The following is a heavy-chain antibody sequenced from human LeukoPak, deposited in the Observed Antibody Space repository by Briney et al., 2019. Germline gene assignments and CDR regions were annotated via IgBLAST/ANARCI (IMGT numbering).Heavy chain of an antibody. CDR1: GFTFDDYA. CDR3: GRDRGWLRSVDY. D-gene: IGHD5-12*01. Sequence: GGSLRLSCAASGFTFDDYAMHWVRQAPGKGLEWVSLITGDGGSTYYGDSVKGRFTISRDNSKNTLYLQMNSLRPEDTAVYYCGRDRGWLRSVDYWGQGTLVTVSS. V-gene: IGHV3-43*02. J-gene: IGHJ4*02. CDR2: ITGDGGST.